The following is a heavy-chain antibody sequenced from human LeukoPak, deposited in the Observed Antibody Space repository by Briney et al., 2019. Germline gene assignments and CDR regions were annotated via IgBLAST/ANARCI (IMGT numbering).Heavy chain of an antibody. J-gene: IGHJ4*02. CDR2: ISTYNRDT. CDR1: GYTFTSYG. CDR3: ARGYNRGYFDY. Sequence: ASVKVPCKASGYTFTSYGVSWVRQAPGQGLEWMGWISTYNRDTDYAQKVQGRVTMTTDTSTRTAYMELRSLRSDDTAVYYCARGYNRGYFDYWGQGTLVTVSS. V-gene: IGHV1-18*01. D-gene: IGHD1-1*01.